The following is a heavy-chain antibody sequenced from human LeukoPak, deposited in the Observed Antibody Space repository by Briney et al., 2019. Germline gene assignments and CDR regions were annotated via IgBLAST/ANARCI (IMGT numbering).Heavy chain of an antibody. D-gene: IGHD3-10*01. CDR2: IYPGDSDT. V-gene: IGHV5-51*01. J-gene: IGHJ5*02. CDR3: ARQNYYGSGSYYRRWFDP. Sequence: GESLKISCKGSGYSFTSYWIGWVRPMPGKGLEWMGIIYPGDSDTRYSPSFQGQVTISADKSISTAYLQWSSLKASDTAMYYCARQNYYGSGSYYRRWFDPWGQGSLVTVSS. CDR1: GYSFTSYW.